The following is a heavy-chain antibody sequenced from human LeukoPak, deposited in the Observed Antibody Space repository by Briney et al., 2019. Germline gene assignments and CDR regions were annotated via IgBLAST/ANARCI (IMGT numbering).Heavy chain of an antibody. Sequence: PGGSLRLSCAASGFTFSSYGMTWVREAPGKGLEWVSAISGSGTSTYYADSVKGRFTISRDNSKNTLYLQMNSLRAEDTAVYYCAKRDSGSHYVDYWGQGTLVTVSS. CDR3: AKRDSGSHYVDY. D-gene: IGHD1-26*01. J-gene: IGHJ4*02. CDR2: ISGSGTST. V-gene: IGHV3-23*01. CDR1: GFTFSSYG.